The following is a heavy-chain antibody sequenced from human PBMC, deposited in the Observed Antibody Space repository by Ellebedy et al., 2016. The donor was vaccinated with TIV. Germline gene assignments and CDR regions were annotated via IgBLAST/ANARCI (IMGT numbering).Heavy chain of an antibody. J-gene: IGHJ6*02. CDR3: AKAVYGRTYYYGMDV. Sequence: GESLKISXAASGFTFSSYGMHWVRQAPGKGLEWVAVISYDGSNKYYADSVKGRFTISRDNSKNTLYLQMNSLRAEDTAVYYCAKAVYGRTYYYGMDVWGQGTTVTVSS. V-gene: IGHV3-30*18. CDR1: GFTFSSYG. D-gene: IGHD1-14*01. CDR2: ISYDGSNK.